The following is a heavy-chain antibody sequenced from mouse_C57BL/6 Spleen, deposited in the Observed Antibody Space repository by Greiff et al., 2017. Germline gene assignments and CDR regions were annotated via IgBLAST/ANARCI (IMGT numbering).Heavy chain of an antibody. CDR1: GYSITSGYY. CDR2: ISYDGSN. D-gene: IGHD2-5*01. V-gene: IGHV3-6*01. CDR3: AREGDYSNPFAY. J-gene: IGHJ3*01. Sequence: EVKLVESGPGLVKPSQSLSLTCSVTGYSITSGYYWNWIRQFPGNKLEWMGYISYDGSNNYNPSLKNRISITRDTAKNQFFLKLNSVTTEDTATYYCAREGDYSNPFAYWGQGTLVTVSA.